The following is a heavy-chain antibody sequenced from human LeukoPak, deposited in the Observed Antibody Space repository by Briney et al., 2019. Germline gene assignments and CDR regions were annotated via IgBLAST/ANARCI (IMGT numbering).Heavy chain of an antibody. J-gene: IGHJ4*02. CDR2: ISGSGGST. CDR3: AKDQRNSLVGASDY. V-gene: IGHV3-23*01. D-gene: IGHD1-26*01. Sequence: GGSLRLSCAASGFPFSSYAMTWVRQAPGKGLEWVSAISGSGGSTYYADSVKGRFTISRDNSKNTLYLQMNSLRAEDTAVYYCAKDQRNSLVGASDYWGQGTLVTVSS. CDR1: GFPFSSYA.